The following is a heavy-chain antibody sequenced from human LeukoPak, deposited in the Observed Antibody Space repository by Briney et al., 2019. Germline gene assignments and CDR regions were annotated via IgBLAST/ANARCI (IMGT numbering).Heavy chain of an antibody. V-gene: IGHV3-30*02. CDR2: IRYDGRNK. Sequence: GGSLRLSCAASGFTFSNYGMHWVRQAPGKGLEWVAFIRYDGRNKYYSDSVKGRFTISRDNSKNTLYLQMNSLRAEDTAIYYCAKGLPQTFDYWGQGTLVTVSS. CDR1: GFTFSNYG. J-gene: IGHJ4*02. CDR3: AKGLPQTFDY.